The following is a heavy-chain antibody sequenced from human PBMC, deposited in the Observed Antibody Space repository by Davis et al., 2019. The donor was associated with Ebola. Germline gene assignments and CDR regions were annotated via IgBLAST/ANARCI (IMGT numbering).Heavy chain of an antibody. CDR3: AGELRGFDY. J-gene: IGHJ4*02. Sequence: PGGPLRLSCAASGFTFNTYTMHWVRQAPGKGLVWVSGITPSGGVTTYADSVKGRFTISRDNAKNTVYLQMNSLRAEETAVYYCAGELRGFDYWGQGTLVTVSS. CDR2: ITPSGGVT. V-gene: IGHV3-74*01. CDR1: GFTFNTYT. D-gene: IGHD4-17*01.